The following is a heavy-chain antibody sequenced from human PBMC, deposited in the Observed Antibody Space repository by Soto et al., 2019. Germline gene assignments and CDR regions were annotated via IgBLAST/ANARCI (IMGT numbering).Heavy chain of an antibody. J-gene: IGHJ3*02. CDR3: ARSCPNAVEGGDCYLNPSGAFDI. D-gene: IGHD2-21*02. Sequence: QVQLVQSGAEVKKPGSSVKVSCKASGGTFSSYAISWVRQAPGQGLEWMGGIIPIFGTANYAQKFQGRVTITADESTSTAYVELGSLRSEDTAVYYCARSCPNAVEGGDCYLNPSGAFDIWGQGTMVTVSS. CDR1: GGTFSSYA. V-gene: IGHV1-69*12. CDR2: IIPIFGTA.